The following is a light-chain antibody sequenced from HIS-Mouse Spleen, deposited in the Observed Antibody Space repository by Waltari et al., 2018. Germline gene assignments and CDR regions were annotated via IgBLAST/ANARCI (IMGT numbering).Light chain of an antibody. CDR3: SSYAGSNNLV. J-gene: IGLJ2*01. CDR2: EVS. V-gene: IGLV2-8*01. CDR1: SSDVGGYNY. Sequence: QSALTQPPSASGSPGQSVTISCTGTSSDVGGYNYVSWYQQHPGKAPKLMIYEVSKRPSGVPDRFYGSKSGNTASLTVAVLQAEDEADYYCSSYAGSNNLVFGGGTKLTVL.